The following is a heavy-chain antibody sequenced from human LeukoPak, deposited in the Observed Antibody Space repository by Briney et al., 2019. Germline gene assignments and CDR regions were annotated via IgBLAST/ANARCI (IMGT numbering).Heavy chain of an antibody. CDR3: ARALLWFGELSVTFDY. V-gene: IGHV4-30-4*01. CDR1: GGSLSSGDYY. Sequence: SQTLSLTCTVSGGSLSSGDYYWSWIRQPPGKGLEWIGYIYYSGSTYYNPSLKSRVTISVDTSKNQFSLKLSSVTAADTAVYYCARALLWFGELSVTFDYWGQGTLVTVSS. D-gene: IGHD3-10*01. CDR2: IYYSGST. J-gene: IGHJ4*02.